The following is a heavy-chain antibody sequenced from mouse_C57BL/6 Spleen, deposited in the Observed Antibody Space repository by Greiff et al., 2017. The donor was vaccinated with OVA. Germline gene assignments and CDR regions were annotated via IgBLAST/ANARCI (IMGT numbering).Heavy chain of an antibody. D-gene: IGHD1-1*01. CDR2: INPNNGGT. CDR1: GYTFTDYN. Sequence: VQLQQSGPELVKPGASVKMSCKASGYTFTDYNMHWVKQSHGKSLEWIGYINPNNGGTSYNQKFKGKATLTVNKSSSTAYMELRSLTSEDSAVYYCASNYGSSSYYFDYWGQGTTLTVSS. J-gene: IGHJ2*01. CDR3: ASNYGSSSYYFDY. V-gene: IGHV1-22*01.